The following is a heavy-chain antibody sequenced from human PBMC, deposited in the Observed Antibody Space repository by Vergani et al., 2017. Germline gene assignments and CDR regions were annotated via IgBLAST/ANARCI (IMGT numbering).Heavy chain of an antibody. CDR2: IIPIFGTA. CDR1: GGTFSSYA. Sequence: QVQLVQSGAEVKKPGSSVKVSCKASGGTFSSYAISWVRQAPGQGLEWMGRIIPIFGTANYAKKFQCRVTITADESTSTAYMELSSLRSEDTAVYYCARLAGRYCSGGSCYHDAFYIWGQGTMVTVSS. V-gene: IGHV1-69*13. J-gene: IGHJ3*02. D-gene: IGHD2-15*01. CDR3: ARLAGRYCSGGSCYHDAFYI.